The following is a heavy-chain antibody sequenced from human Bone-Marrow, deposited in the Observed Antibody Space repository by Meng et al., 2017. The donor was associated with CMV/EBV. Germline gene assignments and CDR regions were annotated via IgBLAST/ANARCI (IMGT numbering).Heavy chain of an antibody. D-gene: IGHD1-7*01. V-gene: IGHV4-59*01. CDR3: ARTFNWNYDAFDI. CDR1: GGSISSYY. Sequence: GSLRLSCTVSGGSISSYYWSWIRQPPGKGLEWIGYIYYSGSTNYNPSLKSRVTISVDTSKKQFSLKLSSVTAADTAVYYCARTFNWNYDAFDIWGQGTMVAVSS. CDR2: IYYSGST. J-gene: IGHJ3*02.